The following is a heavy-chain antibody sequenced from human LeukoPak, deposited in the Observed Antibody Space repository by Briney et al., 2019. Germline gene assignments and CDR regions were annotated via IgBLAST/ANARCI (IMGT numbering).Heavy chain of an antibody. D-gene: IGHD6-13*01. Sequence: SETLSLTCTVSGGSISSSSYYWGWIRQPPGKGLEWIGSIYYSGSTYYNPSLKSRVTISVDTSKNQFSLKLSSVTAADTAVYYCAGRIAAAGAFDYWGQGTLSPSPQ. CDR3: AGRIAAAGAFDY. CDR1: GGSISSSSYY. CDR2: IYYSGST. V-gene: IGHV4-39*01. J-gene: IGHJ4*02.